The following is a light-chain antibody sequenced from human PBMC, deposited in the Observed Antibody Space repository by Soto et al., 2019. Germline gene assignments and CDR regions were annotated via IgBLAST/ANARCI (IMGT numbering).Light chain of an antibody. CDR1: QDISTS. CDR2: AAS. J-gene: IGKJ3*01. CDR3: QQSYSTLFT. V-gene: IGKV1-39*01. Sequence: DIQLTQSPSFLSASVGDTVTITCRASQDISTSLAWYQQKPGMAPKLLIYAASTLHSGVPSRFSGSGSGTDFTLTISSLQPEDFATYYCQQSYSTLFTFGPGTKVDIK.